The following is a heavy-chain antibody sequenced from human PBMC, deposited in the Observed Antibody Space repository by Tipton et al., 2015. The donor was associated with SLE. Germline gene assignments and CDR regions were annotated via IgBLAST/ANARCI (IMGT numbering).Heavy chain of an antibody. CDR2: IKSKTDGETT. CDR3: ATNDFGLDH. J-gene: IGHJ4*02. Sequence: FLRLSCVASGFSFSDAWMSWVRQAPGKGLVWVGRIKSKTDGETTQYAAPVKGRFTISRDDSKNTLYLQMNGLKTEDTAVYYCATNDFGLDHWGQGTLVPVSS. CDR1: GFSFSDAW. V-gene: IGHV3-15*01. D-gene: IGHD1-1*01.